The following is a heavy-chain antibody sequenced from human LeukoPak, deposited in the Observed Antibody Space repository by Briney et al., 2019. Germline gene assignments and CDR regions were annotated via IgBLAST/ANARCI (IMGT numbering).Heavy chain of an antibody. CDR2: IYYSGST. Sequence: SETLSLTCTVSGGSISSSSYYWGWIHQPPGKGLEWIGSIYYSGSTYYNPSLKSRVTISVDTSKNQFSLKLSSVTAADTAVYYCAREGVEMATIRRLDYWGQGTLVTVSS. D-gene: IGHD5-24*01. CDR1: GGSISSSSYY. CDR3: AREGVEMATIRRLDY. V-gene: IGHV4-39*07. J-gene: IGHJ4*02.